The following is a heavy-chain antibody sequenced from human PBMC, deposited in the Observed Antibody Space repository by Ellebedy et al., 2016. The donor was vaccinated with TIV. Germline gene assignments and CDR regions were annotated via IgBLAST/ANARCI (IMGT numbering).Heavy chain of an antibody. Sequence: GESLKISCAAPGVTVSSNHMNWVRQAPGKGLEWVSVFQSGGTTHYADSVKGRFTSSRDNSKNTLYLQMNSLRAEDTAVYYCTKARDGCGSVDYWGQGTLVTVSS. CDR2: FQSGGTT. J-gene: IGHJ4*02. CDR3: TKARDGCGSVDY. D-gene: IGHD3-22*01. V-gene: IGHV3-66*01. CDR1: GVTVSSNH.